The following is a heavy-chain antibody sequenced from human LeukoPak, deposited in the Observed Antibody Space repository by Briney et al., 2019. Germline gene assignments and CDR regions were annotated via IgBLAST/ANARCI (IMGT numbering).Heavy chain of an antibody. CDR3: ARDPRNIGLAP. V-gene: IGHV3-74*01. D-gene: IGHD5-12*01. Sequence: GGSLRLSCVASGFSLSDYWMYWVRQAPGKGLMYISRNNGDGSAANYADVVKGRFTMSRDNGKNTLYLQMNSLRAEDTAIYYCARDPRNIGLAPWGQGTLVTVSS. J-gene: IGHJ5*02. CDR2: NNGDGSAA. CDR1: GFSLSDYW.